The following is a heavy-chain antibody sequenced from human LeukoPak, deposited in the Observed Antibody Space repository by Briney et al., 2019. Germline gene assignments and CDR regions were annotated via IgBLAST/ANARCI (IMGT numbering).Heavy chain of an antibody. J-gene: IGHJ6*03. V-gene: IGHV4-34*01. CDR2: INPRGST. CDR3: ARATGLRVYYYMDV. CDR1: GGSFSSHY. D-gene: IGHD2-21*02. Sequence: SETLSLTCGVSGGSFSSHYWTWIRQPPGKGVEGIGEINPRGSTNYNPSLESRVTVSADTSRNHLSLSLTSVTAADSAVYYCARATGLRVYYYMDVWGKGTTVTVSS.